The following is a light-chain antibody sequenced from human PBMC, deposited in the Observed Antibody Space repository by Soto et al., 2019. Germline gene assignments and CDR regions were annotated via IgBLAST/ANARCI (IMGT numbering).Light chain of an antibody. CDR3: QQYKNWTFS. J-gene: IGKJ5*01. Sequence: RVLTQSPATLSVSPGERATLSCRASQSVGSNLAWYQQKPGQAPRLLIFGASSRATGVPARFSGSGSETDLTINISGLKSEDAEVDLCQQYKNWTFSFGQGTRLEIK. V-gene: IGKV3-15*01. CDR1: QSVGSN. CDR2: GAS.